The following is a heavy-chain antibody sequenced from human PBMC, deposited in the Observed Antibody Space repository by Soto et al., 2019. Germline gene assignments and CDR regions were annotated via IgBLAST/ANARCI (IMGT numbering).Heavy chain of an antibody. D-gene: IGHD2-2*01. Sequence: GGSLRLSCAASGLTFSSYSMNWVRQAPGKGLEWVSSISSSSSYIYYADSVKGRFTISRDNAKNSLYLQMNSLRAEDTAVYYCARVPWYCSSTSCSHYYYGMDVWGQGTTVTVSS. CDR2: ISSSSSYI. CDR3: ARVPWYCSSTSCSHYYYGMDV. CDR1: GLTFSSYS. V-gene: IGHV3-21*01. J-gene: IGHJ6*02.